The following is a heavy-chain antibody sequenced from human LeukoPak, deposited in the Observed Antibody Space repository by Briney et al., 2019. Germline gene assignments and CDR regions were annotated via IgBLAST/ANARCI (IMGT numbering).Heavy chain of an antibody. V-gene: IGHV4-59*12. CDR2: IYYSGST. D-gene: IGHD2-15*01. J-gene: IGHJ4*02. Sequence: SETLSLTCTVSGDSISSYYWNWIRQPPGKGLEWIGYIYYSGSTNYNPSLKSRVTISVDTSKNQFSLKLSSVTAADTAVYYCARDPGSGVDYWGQGTLVTVSS. CDR3: ARDPGSGVDY. CDR1: GDSISSYY.